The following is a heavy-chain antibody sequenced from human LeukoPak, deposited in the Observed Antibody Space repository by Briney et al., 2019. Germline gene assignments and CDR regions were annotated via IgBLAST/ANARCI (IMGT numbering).Heavy chain of an antibody. D-gene: IGHD3-16*01. CDR1: GFTFSSYS. CDR3: TKAVGGGRDAYDI. V-gene: IGHV3-48*04. J-gene: IGHJ3*02. CDR2: ISSSGSTI. Sequence: GSLRLSCAASGFTFSSYSMNWVRQAPGKGLEWVSYISSSGSTIYYADSVKGRFTISRDNAKNSLYLQMNSLRAEDTAVYYCTKAVGGGRDAYDIWGQGTLVTVSS.